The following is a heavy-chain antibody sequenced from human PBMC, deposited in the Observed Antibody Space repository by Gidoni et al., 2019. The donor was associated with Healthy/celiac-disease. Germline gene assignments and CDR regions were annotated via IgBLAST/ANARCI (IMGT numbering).Heavy chain of an antibody. J-gene: IGHJ4*02. CDR2: RLYDGLNK. D-gene: IGHD2-21*01. CDR3: ARELGYCGGDCHRDY. CDR1: GFTFSSYG. V-gene: IGHV3-33*01. Sequence: QVQLLESCAGVVQPGWSLRLSCAASGFTFSSYGLHWVRQDQGKGLEWVSVRLYDGLNKYHADSVKCRFTISRNNSKNTLYLKMNSLRAEDSAVYYCARELGYCGGDCHRDYWGQGTLVTVSS.